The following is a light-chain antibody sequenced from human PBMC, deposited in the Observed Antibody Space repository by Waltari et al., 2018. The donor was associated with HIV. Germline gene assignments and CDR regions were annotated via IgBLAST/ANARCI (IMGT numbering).Light chain of an antibody. J-gene: IGLJ1*01. CDR3: SSYTSSSTLYV. V-gene: IGLV2-14*01. CDR1: RRDVGAYNY. Sequence: QSALTQPASVSGSPGQSITISCTGTRRDVGAYNYVSRYQQHPCKAPKLPISEVSNRPSGVTNRFSGSKSGNTASLTISGLQVEDEADYYCSSYTSSSTLYVFGTGTKVTVL. CDR2: EVS.